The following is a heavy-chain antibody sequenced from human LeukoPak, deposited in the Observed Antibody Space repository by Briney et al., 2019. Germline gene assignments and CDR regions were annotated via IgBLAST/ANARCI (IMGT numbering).Heavy chain of an antibody. D-gene: IGHD4-17*01. Sequence: PGGSLRLSCAASGFTFSSYSMNWVRQAPGKGLEWVSSISSSSSYIYYADSVKGRFTISRDNAKNSLYLQTNSLRAEDTAVYYCARGDYYGDEYYFDYWGQGTLVTVSS. V-gene: IGHV3-21*01. CDR2: ISSSSSYI. CDR3: ARGDYYGDEYYFDY. CDR1: GFTFSSYS. J-gene: IGHJ4*02.